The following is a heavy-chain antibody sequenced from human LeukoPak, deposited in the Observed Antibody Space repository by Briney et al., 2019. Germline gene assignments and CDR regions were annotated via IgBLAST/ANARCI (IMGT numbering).Heavy chain of an antibody. CDR2: IKQDGSEK. V-gene: IGHV3-7*01. CDR3: ARDRVRYAGSGSYYEH. J-gene: IGHJ1*01. D-gene: IGHD3-22*01. Sequence: PGGSLRLSCAASGFTFSIYWMSWVRQAPGKGLEWVANIKQDGSEKYYADSVKGRFTVSRDTSKNTLYLQMNSLGAEDTAVYFCARDRVRYAGSGSYYEHWGQGTLVIVSS. CDR1: GFTFSIYW.